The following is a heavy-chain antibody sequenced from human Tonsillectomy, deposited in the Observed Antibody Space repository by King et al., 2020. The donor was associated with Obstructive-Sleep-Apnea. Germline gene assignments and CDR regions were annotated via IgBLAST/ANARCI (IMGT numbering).Heavy chain of an antibody. CDR2: ISSSSSSI. CDR1: GFTFCIYS. V-gene: IGHV3-21*01. D-gene: IGHD3-9*01. J-gene: IGHJ3*02. CDR3: ARALTYDILTGYYRDAFDI. Sequence: VQLVESGGGLVKPGGSLRLSCAASGFTFCIYSMNWVRQAPGEGLEWVSSISSSSSSIYYADSVKGLCTISRDNATNSLYLQMNSLRVEDTAVYYCARALTYDILTGYYRDAFDIWGQGTMVTVSS.